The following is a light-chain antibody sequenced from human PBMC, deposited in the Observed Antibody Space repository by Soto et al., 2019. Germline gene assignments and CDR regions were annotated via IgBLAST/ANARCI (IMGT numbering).Light chain of an antibody. Sequence: TISSRASRSVSSYLAWYQQKPGQAPRLLIYDASSRATGIPARFSGSGPGTAFNLSLRSREPDESAVSFCEAPSTAPGKFAEGTRLEIK. J-gene: IGKJ5*01. CDR1: RSVSSY. CDR2: DAS. V-gene: IGKV3-11*01. CDR3: EAPSTAPGK.